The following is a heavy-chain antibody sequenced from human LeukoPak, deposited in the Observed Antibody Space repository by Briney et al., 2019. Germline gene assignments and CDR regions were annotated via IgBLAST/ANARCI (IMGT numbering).Heavy chain of an antibody. CDR1: GFTFSSYW. CDR3: ARLYCSRGSCWFDY. D-gene: IGHD2-15*01. CDR2: IKQDGSEK. Sequence: GGSLRLSCAASGFTFSSYWMSWVRQAPGKGLEWVANIKQDGSEKYYVDSVKGRFTISRDNAKNSLYLQMNSLRAEDTAVYYCARLYCSRGSCWFDYWGQGTLVTVSS. V-gene: IGHV3-7*01. J-gene: IGHJ4*02.